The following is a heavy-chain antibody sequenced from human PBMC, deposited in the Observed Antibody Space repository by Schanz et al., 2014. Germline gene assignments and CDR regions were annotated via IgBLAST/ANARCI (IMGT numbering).Heavy chain of an antibody. D-gene: IGHD5-12*01. V-gene: IGHV3-53*01. CDR3: ARDEGRDGYNLAFDV. J-gene: IGHJ3*01. CDR2: VYMSAAST. Sequence: EVQLVESGGGLIQPGGSRRLSCAVSGFTVSSTYMSWVRRAPGKGLEWVSTVYMSAASTRYADSVKGRFIISRDSSKNTLFLQMNSLRPEDTALYFCARDEGRDGYNLAFDVWGQGTLVTVSS. CDR1: GFTVSSTY.